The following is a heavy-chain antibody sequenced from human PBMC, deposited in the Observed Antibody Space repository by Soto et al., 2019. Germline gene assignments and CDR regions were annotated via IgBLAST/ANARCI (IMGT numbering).Heavy chain of an antibody. CDR1: GFSFAGYA. Sequence: GGSLRLSCAASGFSFAGYALTWVRLAPGKGLEWVASISGGGGSTYYTDSVKGRFSISRDNYNRVVYLQVGSLTAGDTAVYYCAKTETFNGYYNAFDYWGQGTRVTVSS. CDR3: AKTETFNGYYNAFDY. J-gene: IGHJ4*02. D-gene: IGHD3-9*01. CDR2: ISGGGGST. V-gene: IGHV3-23*01.